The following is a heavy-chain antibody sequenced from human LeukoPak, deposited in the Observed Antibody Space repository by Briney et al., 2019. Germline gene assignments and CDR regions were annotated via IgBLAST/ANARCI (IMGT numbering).Heavy chain of an antibody. V-gene: IGHV4-59*01. CDR2: IDNSGNT. D-gene: IGHD3-3*01. J-gene: IGHJ4*02. CDR1: RGSISSYY. CDR3: ARGRITIFGVVIPHFDN. Sequence: SETLSLTCTVSRGSISSYYWSWIRQPPGKGLEWIGYIDNSGNTNSNPSLKSRVTMSVDTSKNQFPLKLSSVIAADTAVYYCARGRITIFGVVIPHFDNWGQGTLVTVSS.